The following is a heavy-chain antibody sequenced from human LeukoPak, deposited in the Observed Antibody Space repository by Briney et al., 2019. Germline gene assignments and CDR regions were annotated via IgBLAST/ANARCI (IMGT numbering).Heavy chain of an antibody. Sequence: ASVKVSCKASGYTFTGYYMHWVRQAPGQGLEWMGWINPNSGGTNYAQKFQGRVTMTRDTSISTAYMELSRLRSDDTAVYYCAREGYCSGTSCLGWFDPWGQGTLVTVSS. D-gene: IGHD2-2*01. CDR1: GYTFTGYY. CDR2: INPNSGGT. J-gene: IGHJ5*02. CDR3: AREGYCSGTSCLGWFDP. V-gene: IGHV1-2*02.